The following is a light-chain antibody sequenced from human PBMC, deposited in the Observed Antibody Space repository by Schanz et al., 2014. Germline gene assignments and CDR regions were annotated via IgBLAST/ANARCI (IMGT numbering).Light chain of an antibody. V-gene: IGKV3-20*01. J-gene: IGKJ5*01. CDR1: QSVTSS. CDR2: DAS. Sequence: EIVLTQSPATLSLSPGERATLSCRASQSVTSSLAWYQHKPGQAPRLLIYDASNRATGIPARFSGSGSGTDFTLTISRLEPEDFAVYYCQKYGSSPLTFGQGTRLEIK. CDR3: QKYGSSPLT.